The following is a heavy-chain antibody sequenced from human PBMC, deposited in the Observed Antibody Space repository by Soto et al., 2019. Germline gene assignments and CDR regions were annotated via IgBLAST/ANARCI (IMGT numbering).Heavy chain of an antibody. J-gene: IGHJ6*02. D-gene: IGHD3-22*01. CDR1: GGTPSNSA. V-gene: IGHV1-69*01. CDR3: AGGRIVVVGSRAFYGMDV. CDR2: IIPVFRLV. Sequence: QVHLLLQSGAEVKKPGPSVKVSCKASGGTPSNSAISWVRQAPGQGLEWMGGIIPVFRLVKYAQNFQGRVTITADESTNTAYMELSSLRPEDTAVYYCAGGRIVVVGSRAFYGMDVWGQGTTVTVSS.